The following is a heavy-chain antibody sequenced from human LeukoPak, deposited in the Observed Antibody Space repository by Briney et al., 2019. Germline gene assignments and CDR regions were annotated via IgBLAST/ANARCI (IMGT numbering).Heavy chain of an antibody. V-gene: IGHV3-48*02. CDR1: GFTFSAYS. Sequence: GGSLRLSRLASGFTFSAYSMNWVRQAPGKGLEWVSYIRRSGSPRYYADSVKGRFTISRDDAKNSLYLQMDDLRDEDTAMYYCVRDPDALDYWGQGTLVTVSP. CDR3: VRDPDALDY. CDR2: IRRSGSPR. J-gene: IGHJ4*02.